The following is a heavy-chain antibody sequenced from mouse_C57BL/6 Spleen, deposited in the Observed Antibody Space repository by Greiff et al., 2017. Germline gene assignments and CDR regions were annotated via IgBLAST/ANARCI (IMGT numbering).Heavy chain of an antibody. V-gene: IGHV3-1*01. J-gene: IGHJ1*03. D-gene: IGHD2-3*01. CDR1: GYSITSGYD. Sequence: EVMLVESGPGMVKPSQSLSLTCTVTGYSITSGYDWHWIRHFPGNKLEWMGYISYSGSTNYNPSLKSRISITHDTSKNHFFLKLNSVTTEDTATYYCARCDGYYWYFDVWGTGTTVTVSS. CDR2: ISYSGST. CDR3: ARCDGYYWYFDV.